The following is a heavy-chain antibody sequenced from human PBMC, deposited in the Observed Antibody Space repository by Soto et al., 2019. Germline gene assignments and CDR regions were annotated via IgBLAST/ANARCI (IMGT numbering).Heavy chain of an antibody. Sequence: LSLTCTVSGGSISSGGYYWSWIRQHPGKGLEWIGYIYYSGSTYYNPSLKSRVTISVDTSKNQFSLKLSSVTAADTAVYYCARGPSKIYYGSGSYPYYYGMDVWGQGTTVTVSS. V-gene: IGHV4-31*03. J-gene: IGHJ6*02. CDR1: GGSISSGGYY. D-gene: IGHD3-10*01. CDR2: IYYSGST. CDR3: ARGPSKIYYGSGSYPYYYGMDV.